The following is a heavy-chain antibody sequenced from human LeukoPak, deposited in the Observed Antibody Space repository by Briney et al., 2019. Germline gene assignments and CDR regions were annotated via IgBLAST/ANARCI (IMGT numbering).Heavy chain of an antibody. CDR2: ISSSGSTI. V-gene: IGHV3-48*04. Sequence: GGSLRLSCAASGFTFNTYTMNWIRQAPGKGLEWVSYISSSGSTIYYADSVKGRFTISRDNAKNSLYLQMNSLRAEDTAVYYCAELGITMIGGVWGKGTTVTISS. CDR1: GFTFNTYT. J-gene: IGHJ6*04. CDR3: AELGITMIGGV. D-gene: IGHD3-10*02.